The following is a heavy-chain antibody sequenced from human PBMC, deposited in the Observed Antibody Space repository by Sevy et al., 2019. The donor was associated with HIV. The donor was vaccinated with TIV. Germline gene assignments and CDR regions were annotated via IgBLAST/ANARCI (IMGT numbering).Heavy chain of an antibody. CDR1: GFTFSNAW. CDR3: TTGSIIAAAGNYYYGMDV. Sequence: GGSLRLSCAASGFTFSNAWMSWVRQAPGKGLEWVGRIKSKTDGGTTDYAAPVKGRFTISRDDSKNTLYLQMNSLKTEDTAVYYCTTGSIIAAAGNYYYGMDVWGHGTTVTVSS. CDR2: IKSKTDGGTT. J-gene: IGHJ6*02. V-gene: IGHV3-15*01. D-gene: IGHD6-13*01.